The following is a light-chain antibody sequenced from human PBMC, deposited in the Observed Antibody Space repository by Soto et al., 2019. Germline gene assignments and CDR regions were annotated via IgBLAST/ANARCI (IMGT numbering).Light chain of an antibody. CDR2: WAS. J-gene: IGKJ4*01. Sequence: DIVMTQSPDSFAVSLGERATINCKSSQSLLYSLNNKNYLAWYQQKPGQPPKLLIHWASTREYGVPDRFTGSGSGTDFTLTISSLQAEDVAVYYCQQYYGAPLTFGGGTKVEIK. CDR1: QSLLYSLNNKNY. CDR3: QQYYGAPLT. V-gene: IGKV4-1*01.